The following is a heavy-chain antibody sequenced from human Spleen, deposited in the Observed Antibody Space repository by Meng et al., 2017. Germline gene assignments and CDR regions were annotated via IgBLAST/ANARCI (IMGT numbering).Heavy chain of an antibody. Sequence: SETLSLTCAVYGGSFSGYYWSWIRQPPGKGLEWIGEINHSGSTNYNPSLKSRVTISVDTSKNQFSLKLSSVTAADTAVYYCARGREYYDSSDHTRWFDPWDQGTLVTVS. V-gene: IGHV4-34*01. J-gene: IGHJ5*02. CDR3: ARGREYYDSSDHTRWFDP. D-gene: IGHD3-22*01. CDR2: INHSGST. CDR1: GGSFSGYY.